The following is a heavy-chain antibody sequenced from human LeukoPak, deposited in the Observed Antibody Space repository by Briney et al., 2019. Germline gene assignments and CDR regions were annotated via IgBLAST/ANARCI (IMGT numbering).Heavy chain of an antibody. V-gene: IGHV4-39*07. CDR2: IYYSGST. CDR1: GGSISSSSYY. J-gene: IGHJ4*02. Sequence: SSETLSLTCTVSGGSISSSSYYWGWIRQPPGKGLEWIGSIYYSGSTYYNPSLKSRVTISVDTSKNQFSLKLSSVTAADTAVYYCVRDPGRLKAIDYWGQGTLVTVSS. CDR3: VRDPGRLKAIDY. D-gene: IGHD6-25*01.